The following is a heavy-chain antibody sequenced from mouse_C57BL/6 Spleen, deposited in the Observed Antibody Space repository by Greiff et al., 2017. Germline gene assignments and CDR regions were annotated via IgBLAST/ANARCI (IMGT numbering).Heavy chain of an antibody. CDR2: INYDGSST. J-gene: IGHJ1*03. Sequence: DVKLVESEGGLVQPGSSMKLSCTASGFTFSDSYMAWVRQVPEKGLEWVANINYDGSSTYYLDSLKSRFIISRDNAKNILYLQMSSLKSEDTATYYCARGYYKRYWYFDVWGTGTTVTVSS. CDR3: ARGYYKRYWYFDV. CDR1: GFTFSDSY. V-gene: IGHV5-16*01. D-gene: IGHD2-12*01.